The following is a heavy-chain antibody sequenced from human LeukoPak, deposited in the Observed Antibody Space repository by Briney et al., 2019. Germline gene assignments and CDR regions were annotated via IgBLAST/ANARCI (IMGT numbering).Heavy chain of an antibody. CDR1: GGTFSSYT. J-gene: IGHJ4*02. Sequence: VASVKVSCKASGGTFSSYTISWVRQAPGQGLEWMGRIIPILGIANYAQKLQGRVTITADKSTSTAYMELSSLRSEDTAVYYCARNAPGYCSGGSCYSGYYFDYWGQGTLVTVSS. CDR3: ARNAPGYCSGGSCYSGYYFDY. CDR2: IIPILGIA. D-gene: IGHD2-15*01. V-gene: IGHV1-69*02.